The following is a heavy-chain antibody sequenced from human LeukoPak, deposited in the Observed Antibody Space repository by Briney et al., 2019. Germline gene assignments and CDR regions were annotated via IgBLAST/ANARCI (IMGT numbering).Heavy chain of an antibody. Sequence: PSETLSLTCTVSGYSISSGYYWGWIRQPPGKGLEWIGSIYHSGSTYYNPSLKSRVTISVDTSKNQFSPKLSSVTAADTAVYYCARPYSGSYYWYFDLWGRGTLVTVSS. CDR3: ARPYSGSYYWYFDL. J-gene: IGHJ2*01. CDR2: IYHSGST. CDR1: GYSISSGYY. D-gene: IGHD1-26*01. V-gene: IGHV4-38-2*02.